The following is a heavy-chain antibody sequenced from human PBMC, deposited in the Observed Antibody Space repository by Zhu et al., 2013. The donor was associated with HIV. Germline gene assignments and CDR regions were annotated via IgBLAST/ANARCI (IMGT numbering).Heavy chain of an antibody. V-gene: IGHV4-59*01. CDR1: GGSISGYY. J-gene: IGHJ4*02. CDR3: ARDSSGWPQMFDY. D-gene: IGHD6-19*01. Sequence: QVQLQESGPGLVRPSETLSLTCIVSGGSISGYYWSWIRQPPGKGLEWLAYISDRGNNKYNPSLKSRITTSVDTSKNQFSLKLSSVTAADTAVYYCARDSSGWPQMFDYWGQGTLVTVSS. CDR2: ISDRGNN.